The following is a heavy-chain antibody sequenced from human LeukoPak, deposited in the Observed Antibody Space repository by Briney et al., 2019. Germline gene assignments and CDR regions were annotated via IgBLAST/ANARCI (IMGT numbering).Heavy chain of an antibody. J-gene: IGHJ3*02. CDR1: GGSFSGYY. V-gene: IGHV4-59*08. CDR3: ARGPYAFDI. Sequence: PSETLSLTCAVYGGSFSGYYWSWIRQPPGKGLEWIGHIYYSGSTNYNPSLKSRVTISVDTSKNQFSLRLSSVTAADTAVYYCARGPYAFDIWGQGTMVTVFS. CDR2: IYYSGST.